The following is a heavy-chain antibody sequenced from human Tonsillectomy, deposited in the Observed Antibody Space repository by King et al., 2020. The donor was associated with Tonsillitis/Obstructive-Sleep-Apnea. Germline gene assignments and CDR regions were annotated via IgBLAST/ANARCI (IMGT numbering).Heavy chain of an antibody. J-gene: IGHJ3*01. D-gene: IGHD1-26*01. CDR2: IKPDGSEK. CDR1: GFTFSTYW. V-gene: IGHV3-7*04. CDR3: ARSGAS. Sequence: VQLVESGGGLVQPGGSLRLSCAASGFTFSTYWMSWVRQAPGEGLEWVGNIKPDGSEKYYVDSVKGRFTIFRDNANNSLYLQMGSLRGEDTAVYYCARSGASWGQGTMVTVSS.